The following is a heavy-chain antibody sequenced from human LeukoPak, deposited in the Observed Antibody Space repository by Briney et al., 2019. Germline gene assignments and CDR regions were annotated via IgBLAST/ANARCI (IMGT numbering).Heavy chain of an antibody. CDR1: GGSISSYY. D-gene: IGHD2-2*01. Sequence: SGTLSLTCTVSGGSISSYYWSWIRQPPGKGLEWIGYIYYSGSINYNPSLKSRVTISVDTSKNQFSLKLSSVTAADTAVYYCARWGEYCSSTSCYGVNAFDIWGQGTMVTVSS. V-gene: IGHV4-59*01. CDR3: ARWGEYCSSTSCYGVNAFDI. CDR2: IYYSGSI. J-gene: IGHJ3*02.